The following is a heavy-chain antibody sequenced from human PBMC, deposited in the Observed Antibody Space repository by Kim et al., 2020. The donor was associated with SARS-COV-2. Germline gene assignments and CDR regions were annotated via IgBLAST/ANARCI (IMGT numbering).Heavy chain of an antibody. Sequence: GGSLRLSCAASGFPFSDYGMHWVRQAPGRGLNWVAFISFDGSQTYYPDSVKGRFTISRDNSKNTLYLQMTSLRAEDTALYYCASGFEDIVTTFDYWGQGTLVTVSS. D-gene: IGHD5-12*01. V-gene: IGHV3-30*04. CDR2: ISFDGSQT. CDR1: GFPFSDYG. J-gene: IGHJ4*02. CDR3: ASGFEDIVTTFDY.